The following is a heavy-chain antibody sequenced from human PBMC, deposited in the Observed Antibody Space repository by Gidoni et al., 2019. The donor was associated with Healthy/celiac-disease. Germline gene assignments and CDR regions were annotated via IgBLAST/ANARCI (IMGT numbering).Heavy chain of an antibody. CDR1: GFTFSSYA. CDR2: ISGSGGST. CDR3: AKGDSPSRFDP. V-gene: IGHV3-23*01. J-gene: IGHJ5*02. Sequence: EVQLLASGGGLVQPGGSLRISCAASGFTFSSYALGWVRQAPGKWLEWVAAISGSGGSTYDADSVKGRFTISRDNSKNTLYLQMNSLRAEDTAVYYCAKGDSPSRFDPWGQGTLVTVSS. D-gene: IGHD2-2*01.